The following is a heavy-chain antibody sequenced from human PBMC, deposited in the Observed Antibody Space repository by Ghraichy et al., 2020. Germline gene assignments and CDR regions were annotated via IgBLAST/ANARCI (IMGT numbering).Heavy chain of an antibody. CDR3: ARARGIQLWPIYGMDV. V-gene: IGHV3-48*03. Sequence: GGSLRLSCAASGFTFDTYEMKWVRQAPGKGLEWISYISSSGTTIYYADSVKGRFTISRENAKNSLFLQMNSLRVEETAVYYCARARGIQLWPIYGMDVWGQGTTVTVSS. D-gene: IGHD5-18*01. CDR1: GFTFDTYE. CDR2: ISSSGTTI. J-gene: IGHJ6*02.